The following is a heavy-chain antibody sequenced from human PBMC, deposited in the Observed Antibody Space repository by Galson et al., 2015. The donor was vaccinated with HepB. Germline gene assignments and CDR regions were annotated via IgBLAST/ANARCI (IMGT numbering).Heavy chain of an antibody. D-gene: IGHD3-3*01. V-gene: IGHV3-30-3*01. CDR2: ISYDGSNK. CDR3: ARDRGYDFWSGYYSYYYYYGMDV. Sequence: SLRLSCAASGFTFSSYAMHWVRQAPGKGLEWVAVISYDGSNKYYADSVKGRFTISRDNSKNTLYLQMNSLRAEDTAVYYCARDRGYDFWSGYYSYYYYYGMDVWGQGTTVTVSS. J-gene: IGHJ6*02. CDR1: GFTFSSYA.